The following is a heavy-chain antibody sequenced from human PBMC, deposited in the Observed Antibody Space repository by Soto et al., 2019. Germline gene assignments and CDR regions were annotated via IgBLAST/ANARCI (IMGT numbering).Heavy chain of an antibody. CDR3: ASSPAFSSSWYGIPPDPSHGMDV. CDR2: INPSGGIT. CDR1: GYTFTSFY. Sequence: QMQLVQSGAEVKRPGASVRVSCKSSGYTFTSFYIHWVRQAAGQGLEWMGIINPSGGITNFAQRFQGRVTMTRDMSTNTHYTELSSLKSDDTAVYYCASSPAFSSSWYGIPPDPSHGMDVWGQGTTVTVS. J-gene: IGHJ6*02. D-gene: IGHD6-13*01. V-gene: IGHV1-46*01.